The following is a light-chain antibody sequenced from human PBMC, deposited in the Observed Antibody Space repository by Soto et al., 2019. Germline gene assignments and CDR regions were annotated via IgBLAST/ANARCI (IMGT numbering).Light chain of an antibody. V-gene: IGKV2-28*01. CDR3: MQALQTPRT. J-gene: IGKJ1*01. CDR1: QSLLHSNGYNY. CDR2: LGS. Sequence: DIVMTQSPLSLPVTPGEPASISCRSSQSLLHSNGYNYLDWYLQKPGQSPRLLIYLGSNRASWVPDRFSGSGSGTDFTLKISRVEAEDVGVYYCMQALQTPRTFGQGTKVEIK.